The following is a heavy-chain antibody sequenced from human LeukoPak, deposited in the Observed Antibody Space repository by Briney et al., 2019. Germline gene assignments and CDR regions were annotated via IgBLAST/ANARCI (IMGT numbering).Heavy chain of an antibody. CDR2: INHSGST. Sequence: TSETLSLTCAVYGGSFSGYYWSWIRQPPGKGLEWIGEINHSGSTNYNPSLKSRVTISVDTSKNQFSLKLSSVTAADTAVYYCARGGGSSSSGINWFDPWGQGTLVTVSS. CDR3: ARGGGSSSSGINWFDP. CDR1: GGSFSGYY. J-gene: IGHJ5*02. V-gene: IGHV4-34*01. D-gene: IGHD3-22*01.